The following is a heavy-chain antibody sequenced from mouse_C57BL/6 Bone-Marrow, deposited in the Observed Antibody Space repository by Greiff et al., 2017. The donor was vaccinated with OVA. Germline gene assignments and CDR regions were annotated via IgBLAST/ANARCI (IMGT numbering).Heavy chain of an antibody. CDR2: IYPGSGST. V-gene: IGHV1-55*01. CDR3: ARSVYGNYVPYCEG. Sequence: QVQLQQPGAELVKPGASVKMSCKASGYTFTSYWITWVKQRPGQGLEWIGDIYPGSGSTNYNEKFKSKATLTVDTSSSTAYLQLSSLTSEDSAVYYCARSVYGNYVPYCEGWGQGTTLTVAS. D-gene: IGHD2-1*01. CDR1: GYTFTSYW. J-gene: IGHJ2*01.